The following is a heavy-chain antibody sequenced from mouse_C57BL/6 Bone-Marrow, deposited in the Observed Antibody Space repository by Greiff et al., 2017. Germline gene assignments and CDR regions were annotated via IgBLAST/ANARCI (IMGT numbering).Heavy chain of an antibody. V-gene: IGHV14-4*01. D-gene: IGHD2-4*01. CDR2: IDPENGDT. CDR1: GFNIKNTY. Sequence: VQLQQSVAELVRPGASVKLSCTASGFNIKNTYMHWVKQRPEQGLEWIGRIDPENGDTEYASKFQGKATITADTSSNTAYLQLSSLTSEDTAVYYCTTLNDYDWYFDVWGTGTTVTVSS. CDR3: TTLNDYDWYFDV. J-gene: IGHJ1*03.